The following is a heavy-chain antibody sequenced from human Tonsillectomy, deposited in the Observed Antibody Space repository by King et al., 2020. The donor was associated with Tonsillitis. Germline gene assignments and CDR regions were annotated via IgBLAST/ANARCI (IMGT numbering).Heavy chain of an antibody. CDR1: GFPFSSFG. V-gene: IGHV3-30*03. CDR2: ISYDGSDK. Sequence: VQLVESGGGVVQPGKSLRLSCTASGFPFSSFGMHWVRQAPGKGLEWVAVISYDGSDKYYADSVKGRFTISRDNSKNTLYLQLNSLRAEDTAVYYCASPYCDGDCYDDYFDYWGQGTLVTVSS. J-gene: IGHJ4*02. CDR3: ASPYCDGDCYDDYFDY. D-gene: IGHD2-21*02.